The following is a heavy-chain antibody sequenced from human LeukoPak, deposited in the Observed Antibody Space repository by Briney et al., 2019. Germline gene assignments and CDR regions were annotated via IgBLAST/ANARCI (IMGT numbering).Heavy chain of an antibody. J-gene: IGHJ5*02. CDR3: ASARLWFGETPRWFDP. CDR2: INHSGST. Sequence: KASETLSLTCAVYGGSFSGYYWSWIRQPPGKGLEWIGEINHSGSTNYNPSLKSRVTISVDTSKNQFSLKLSSVTAADTAVYYCASARLWFGETPRWFDPWGQGTLVTVSS. CDR1: GGSFSGYY. V-gene: IGHV4-34*01. D-gene: IGHD3-10*01.